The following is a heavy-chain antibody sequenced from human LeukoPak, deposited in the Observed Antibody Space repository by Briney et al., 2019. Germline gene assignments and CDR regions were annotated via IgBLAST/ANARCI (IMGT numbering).Heavy chain of an antibody. Sequence: PGGSLRLSCAASGFTFSSYWMSWVRQAPGKGLEWVANIKQDGSEKYYVDSVKGRFTISGDNAKNSLYLQMNSLRAEDTAVYYCARGGYSGPFYFDYWGQGTLVTVSS. CDR3: ARGGYSGPFYFDY. CDR2: IKQDGSEK. D-gene: IGHD5-12*01. CDR1: GFTFSSYW. J-gene: IGHJ4*02. V-gene: IGHV3-7*04.